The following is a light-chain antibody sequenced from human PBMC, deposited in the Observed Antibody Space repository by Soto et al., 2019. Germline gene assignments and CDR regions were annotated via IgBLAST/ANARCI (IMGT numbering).Light chain of an antibody. CDR1: SSNIGNNY. J-gene: IGLJ2*01. CDR3: GTWDSSLSAVV. V-gene: IGLV1-51*01. CDR2: DNN. Sequence: QSVLTQPPSVSAAPGQTVTISCSGSSSNIGNNYVSWYQQLPGTAPKLLIYDNNKRPSGVPDRFSGSKSGTSATLGISGLQTEDEAYYYCGTWDSSLSAVVFGGGTKVTVL.